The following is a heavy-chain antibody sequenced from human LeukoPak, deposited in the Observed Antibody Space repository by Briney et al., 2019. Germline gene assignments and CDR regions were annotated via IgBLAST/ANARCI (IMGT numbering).Heavy chain of an antibody. CDR3: ARDLGGYYESSGYYED. CDR1: GFSVSSDR. CDR2: IYRGGST. J-gene: IGHJ4*02. D-gene: IGHD3-22*01. Sequence: GKSLRLSCAASGFSVSSDRMTWVRQAPGKGLEWVSVIYRGGSTDYADSVKGRFTISRDNSKNTLNLQMNSLRDEDTAVYYCARDLGGYYESSGYYEDWGQGTLVTVSS. V-gene: IGHV3-66*01.